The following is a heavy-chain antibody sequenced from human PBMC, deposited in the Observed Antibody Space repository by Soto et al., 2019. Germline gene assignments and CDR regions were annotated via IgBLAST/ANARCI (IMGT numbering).Heavy chain of an antibody. Sequence: EVQLVETGGGLIQPGGSLRLSGAASGFTVSSNYMSWVRQAPGKGLEWVSVIYSGGSTYYADSVRGRFTISRDNSKNTLYLQMKSLRAEDTAVYYCARDPPATRHGMDVWGQGTTGTVSS. CDR2: IYSGGST. J-gene: IGHJ6*02. CDR1: GFTVSSNY. CDR3: ARDPPATRHGMDV. V-gene: IGHV3-53*02.